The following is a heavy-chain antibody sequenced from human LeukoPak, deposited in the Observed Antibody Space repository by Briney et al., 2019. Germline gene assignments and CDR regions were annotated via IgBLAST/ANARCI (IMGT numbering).Heavy chain of an antibody. CDR2: INHSGST. CDR3: AILRYDSWSGYYMA. Sequence: PSETLSLTCTDSGASLSLYYWRWIRQPPGKGLEWIGEINHSGSTNYNPSLKSRVTISVDTSKNQFSLKLSSVTAADTAVYYCAILRYDSWSGYYMAWGQGTLVTVSS. CDR1: GASLSLYY. D-gene: IGHD3-3*01. V-gene: IGHV4-34*01. J-gene: IGHJ5*02.